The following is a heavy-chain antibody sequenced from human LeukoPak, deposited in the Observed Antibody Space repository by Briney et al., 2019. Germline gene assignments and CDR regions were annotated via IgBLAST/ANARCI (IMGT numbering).Heavy chain of an antibody. Sequence: GGSLRLSCAASGFTFSSYSMNWVRQAPGKGLEWVSYISSRTSTIYYADSVKGRFTISRDNAKNSLYLQINSLRAEDTAVYYCAREGVVAQGGFDYWGQGTLVTVSS. J-gene: IGHJ4*02. CDR2: ISSRTSTI. V-gene: IGHV3-48*01. D-gene: IGHD2-2*01. CDR3: AREGVVAQGGFDY. CDR1: GFTFSSYS.